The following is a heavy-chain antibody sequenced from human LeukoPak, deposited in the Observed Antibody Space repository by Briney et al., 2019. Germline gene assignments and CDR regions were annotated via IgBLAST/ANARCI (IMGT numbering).Heavy chain of an antibody. J-gene: IGHJ4*02. D-gene: IGHD1-26*01. Sequence: PSETLSLTCTVSGGSISSYYWSWIRQPAGKGLEWIGRFYSSETTNFNPSLKSRVTMSVDTSRSQLSQKMTSLTAADTAVYYCARGFSSGSYYFDYWGQGALVTVSS. CDR3: ARGFSSGSYYFDY. V-gene: IGHV4-4*07. CDR1: GGSISSYY. CDR2: FYSSETT.